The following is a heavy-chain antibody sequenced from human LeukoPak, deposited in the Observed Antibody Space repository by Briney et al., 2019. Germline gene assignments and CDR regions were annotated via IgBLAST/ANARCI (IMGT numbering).Heavy chain of an antibody. CDR2: IYTSGST. CDR1: GGSISSYY. Sequence: PSETLSLTCTVSGGSISSYYWSWIRQPAGKGLEWIGRIYTSGSTNYNPSLKSRVTMSVDTSKNQFSLKLSSVTAADTAVYYCARGGLGDIVVVPAATDWFDPWGQGTLVTVSS. J-gene: IGHJ5*02. CDR3: ARGGLGDIVVVPAATDWFDP. V-gene: IGHV4-4*07. D-gene: IGHD2-2*01.